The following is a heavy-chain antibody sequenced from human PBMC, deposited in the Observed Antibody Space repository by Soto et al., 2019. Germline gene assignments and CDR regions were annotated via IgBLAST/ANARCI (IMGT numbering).Heavy chain of an antibody. J-gene: IGHJ5*02. CDR2: INPDNGNT. V-gene: IGHV1-3*01. CDR1: GYTFTRYT. CDR3: ARGIATGQLAP. Sequence: QVQLVQSGAEVKKPGASVKISCKASGYTFTRYTMNWVRRAPGKRLEWMGWINPDNGNTKSSQKFKDRVIITRDTSASTAYMDLSSLRSEDTAVYYCARGIATGQLAPWGQGTLVTVSS. D-gene: IGHD2-15*01.